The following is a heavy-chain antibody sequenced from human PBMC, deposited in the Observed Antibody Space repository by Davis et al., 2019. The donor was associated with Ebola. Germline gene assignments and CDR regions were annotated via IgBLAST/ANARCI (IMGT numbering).Heavy chain of an antibody. Sequence: ASVKVSCKASGYTFTSYGISWVRQAPGQGLEWMGWISAYNGNTNYAQKLQGRVTMTTDTSTSTAYMELSSLRSEDTAVYYCARDRPIVVVPAAMEYYYGMDVWGQGTTVTVSS. CDR2: ISAYNGNT. V-gene: IGHV1-18*01. CDR3: ARDRPIVVVPAAMEYYYGMDV. J-gene: IGHJ6*02. CDR1: GYTFTSYG. D-gene: IGHD2-2*01.